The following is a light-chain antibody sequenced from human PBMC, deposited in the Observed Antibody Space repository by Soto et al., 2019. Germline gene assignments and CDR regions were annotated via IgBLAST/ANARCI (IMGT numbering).Light chain of an antibody. CDR3: SSCTSTSTVV. CDR2: EVS. Sequence: QSVLTQPASVSGSPGQSIASSCTGTSSDVGGYNYVSWYQQHPGKAHKLMIYEVSNRPSGVSNRFSGSKSGNTASLTISGLQAEDEGDYYCSSCTSTSTVVFGGGTKLTVL. CDR1: SSDVGGYNY. J-gene: IGLJ3*02. V-gene: IGLV2-14*01.